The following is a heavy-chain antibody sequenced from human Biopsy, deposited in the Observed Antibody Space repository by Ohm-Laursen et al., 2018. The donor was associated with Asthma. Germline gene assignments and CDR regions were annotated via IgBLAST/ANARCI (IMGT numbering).Heavy chain of an antibody. V-gene: IGHV3-30*18. Sequence: SLRLSCVASGFMFRSFGMHWVRQAPGKGLEWVAVISYDGNHKFYEDSVKGRFTISRDNSKNTLYLQMNSLRTEDTAVYYCAKRRGYSGHDNDYWGQGTLVIVPS. D-gene: IGHD5-12*01. CDR3: AKRRGYSGHDNDY. CDR1: GFMFRSFG. CDR2: ISYDGNHK. J-gene: IGHJ4*02.